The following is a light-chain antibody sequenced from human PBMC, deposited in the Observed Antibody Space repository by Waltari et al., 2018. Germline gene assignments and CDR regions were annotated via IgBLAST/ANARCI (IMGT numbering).Light chain of an antibody. CDR3: SSYIDSSTLEL. J-gene: IGLJ2*01. V-gene: IGLV2-14*03. CDR1: SSDVGDYNY. Sequence: QSALTQPASVSGSPGPSITISCTGTSSDVGDYNYVSSYQQHPGKAPTLMIYDVSNRPSGVSNRFSGSKSGNTASLTISGLQAEDEADYYCSSYIDSSTLELFGGGTSLTVL. CDR2: DVS.